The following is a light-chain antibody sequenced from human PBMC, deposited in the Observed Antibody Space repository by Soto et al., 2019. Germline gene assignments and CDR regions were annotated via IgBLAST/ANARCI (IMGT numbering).Light chain of an antibody. J-gene: IGKJ4*01. CDR3: QQRSSWPQIT. CDR1: QSVSKY. Sequence: EIVLTQSPATLSLSPGERATLSCRASQSVSKYLAWYQQKPGQAPRLLIHDASNRATGIPARFSGSGSGTDFPLTISSLEPEDFGVYYCQQRSSWPQITFGGGTKVEI. V-gene: IGKV3-11*01. CDR2: DAS.